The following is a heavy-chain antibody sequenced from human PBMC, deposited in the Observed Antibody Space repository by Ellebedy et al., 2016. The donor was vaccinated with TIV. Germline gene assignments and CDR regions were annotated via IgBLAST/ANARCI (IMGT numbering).Heavy chain of an antibody. CDR2: ISSSSSYT. CDR1: GFTFSDYY. V-gene: IGHV3-11*05. D-gene: IGHD2-15*01. Sequence: GGSLRLXXAASGFTFSDYYMSWIRQAPGKGLEWVSYISSSSSYTNYADSVKGRFTISRDNAKNSLYLQMNSLRAEDTALYYCAKDISGYCSGGSCYASAFDIWGQGTMVTVSS. J-gene: IGHJ3*02. CDR3: AKDISGYCSGGSCYASAFDI.